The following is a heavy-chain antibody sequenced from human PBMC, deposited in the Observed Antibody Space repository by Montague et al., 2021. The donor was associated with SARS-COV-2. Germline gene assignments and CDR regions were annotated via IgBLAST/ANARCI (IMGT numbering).Heavy chain of an antibody. D-gene: IGHD3-22*01. Sequence: SETLSLTCTVSGGSISSSSYYWGWIRQPPGKGLEWIGSIYYSGSTXYNPSLKSRVTISVDTSENQFSLKLSSVTAADTAVYYCARHACDSSGYYSPWCFDLWGRGTLVTVSS. CDR2: IYYSGST. CDR3: ARHACDSSGYYSPWCFDL. V-gene: IGHV4-39*01. J-gene: IGHJ2*01. CDR1: GGSISSSSYY.